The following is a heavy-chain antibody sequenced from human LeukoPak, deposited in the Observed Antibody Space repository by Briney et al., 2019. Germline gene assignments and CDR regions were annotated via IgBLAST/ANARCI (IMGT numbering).Heavy chain of an antibody. CDR3: ARDQRVTIDY. CDR1: GFTFSSYG. Sequence: GGSLRLSCAASGFTFSSYGMHWVRQAPGKGLEWVAFTRYDGSNKYYADSVKGRFTISRDTSKNTLYLQMNSLRAEDTAVYYCARDQRVTIDYWGQGTLVTVSS. D-gene: IGHD5-18*01. CDR2: TRYDGSNK. J-gene: IGHJ4*02. V-gene: IGHV3-30*02.